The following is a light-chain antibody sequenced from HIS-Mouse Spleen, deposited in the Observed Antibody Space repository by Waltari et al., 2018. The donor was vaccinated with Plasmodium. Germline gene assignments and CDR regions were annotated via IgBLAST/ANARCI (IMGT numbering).Light chain of an antibody. J-gene: IGKJ1*01. CDR2: AAS. Sequence: DIQMTQSPSSLSASAGDRVPITCRASHSISSYLNWYQQKPGKAPKLLIDAASSLQSGVPSRFSGSGAETDFTLTISSLQPEDFATYYCKQSYSTWTFGQGTKVEIK. CDR1: HSISSY. CDR3: KQSYSTWT. V-gene: IGKV1-39*01.